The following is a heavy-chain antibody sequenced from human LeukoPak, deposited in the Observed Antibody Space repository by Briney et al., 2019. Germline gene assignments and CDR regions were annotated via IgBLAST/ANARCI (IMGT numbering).Heavy chain of an antibody. CDR2: IYSGGST. V-gene: IGHV3-66*01. CDR3: ARTVIDYDILTGYYPSGMDV. CDR1: GFTVSGNY. Sequence: PGGSLRLSCAASGFTVSGNYMSWVRQAPGKGLEWVSVIYSGGSTYYADSVKGRFTISRDNSKNTLYLQMNSLRAEDTAVYYCARTVIDYDILTGYYPSGMDVWGQGTTVTVSS. J-gene: IGHJ6*02. D-gene: IGHD3-9*01.